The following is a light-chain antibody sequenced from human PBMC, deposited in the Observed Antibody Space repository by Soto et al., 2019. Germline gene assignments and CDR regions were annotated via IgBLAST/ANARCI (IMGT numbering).Light chain of an antibody. CDR2: EVI. V-gene: IGLV2-14*01. Sequence: QSALTQPASVSGSPVQSITISFTGTSSDVGGYNYVYWYQQHPGKAPKLMIYEVINRPSGVSNRFSGSKSGNTASLTISGLQAEDEADYYCSSYTSSSIWVFGGGTKLTVL. CDR1: SSDVGGYNY. J-gene: IGLJ3*02. CDR3: SSYTSSSIWV.